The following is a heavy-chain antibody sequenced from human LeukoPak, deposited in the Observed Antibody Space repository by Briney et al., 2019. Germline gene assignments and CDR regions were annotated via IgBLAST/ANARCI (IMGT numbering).Heavy chain of an antibody. CDR3: ARDFLLAPGFLRYFDWLGSYFDY. CDR1: GGSISSSSHY. CDR2: IFYSGST. D-gene: IGHD3-9*01. V-gene: IGHV4-39*07. J-gene: IGHJ4*02. Sequence: PSETLSLTCTVSGGSISSSSHYWGWIRQPPGKGLEWIGRIFYSGSTYYNPSLKSRVTISVDTSKNQFSLKLTSVTAADTAVYYCARDFLLAPGFLRYFDWLGSYFDYWGQGTLVTVSS.